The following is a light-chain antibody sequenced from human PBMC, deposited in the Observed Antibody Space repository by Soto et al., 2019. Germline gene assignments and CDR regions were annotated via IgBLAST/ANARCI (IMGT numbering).Light chain of an antibody. J-gene: IGLJ2*01. CDR2: DNN. V-gene: IGLV1-51*01. CDR3: ATWDGSLPGEV. Sequence: QSVLTQSPSVSAAPGQKVTISCSGSSSNIGNNYVSWYQQLPGTALKLLIYDNNKRPSGIPDRFSGSKSGTSGTLDITGLQTGDEADYYCATWDGSLPGEVFGGGTKVTVL. CDR1: SSNIGNNY.